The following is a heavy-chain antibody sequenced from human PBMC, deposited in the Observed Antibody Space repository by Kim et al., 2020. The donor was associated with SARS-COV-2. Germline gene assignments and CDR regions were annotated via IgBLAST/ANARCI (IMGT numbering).Heavy chain of an antibody. CDR2: IYYSGST. Sequence: SETLSLTCTVSGGSISSSSYYWGWIRQPPGKGLEWIGSIYYSGSTYYNPSLKSRVTISVDTSKNQFSLKLSSVTAADTAVYYCARHVLAAAAPNWFDPWGPGTLVTVSS. CDR1: GGSISSSSYY. J-gene: IGHJ5*02. CDR3: ARHVLAAAAPNWFDP. V-gene: IGHV4-39*01. D-gene: IGHD6-13*01.